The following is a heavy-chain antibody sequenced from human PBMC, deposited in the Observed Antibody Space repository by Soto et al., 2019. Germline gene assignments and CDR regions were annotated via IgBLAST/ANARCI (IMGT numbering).Heavy chain of an antibody. D-gene: IGHD1-7*01. CDR1: GGSFSGYY. CDR2: INHSGST. J-gene: IGHJ5*02. V-gene: IGHV4-34*01. Sequence: SETLSLTCAVYGGSFSGYYWSWIRQPPGQGLEWIGEINHSGSTNYNPSLKSRVTISIDTSKNQFSLNLSSVTAADTAVSCCARSPRYMELLDWFDPWGQGTLVTVSS. CDR3: ARSPRYMELLDWFDP.